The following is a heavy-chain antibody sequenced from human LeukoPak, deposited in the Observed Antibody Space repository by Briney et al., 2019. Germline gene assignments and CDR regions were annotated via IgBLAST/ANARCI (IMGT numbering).Heavy chain of an antibody. V-gene: IGHV5-51*01. CDR1: GYSFSNYW. CDR2: IYPGDSDT. D-gene: IGHD4-23*01. Sequence: GESLKISCKGSGYSFSNYWIAWVRQMPGKGLEWMGIIYPGDSDTTYSPSFQGQVTISADKSISTAYLQWSSLKASGTAMYYCARRRWADAFDIWGQGTMVTVSS. CDR3: ARRRWADAFDI. J-gene: IGHJ3*02.